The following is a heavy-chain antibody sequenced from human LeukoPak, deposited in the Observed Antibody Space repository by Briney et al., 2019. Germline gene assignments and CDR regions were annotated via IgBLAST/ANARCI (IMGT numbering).Heavy chain of an antibody. V-gene: IGHV1-69*05. CDR1: GGTFSSYA. CDR2: IIPIFGTA. CDR3: AGPTGSIAVAGTGTYYYYGMDV. J-gene: IGHJ6*02. D-gene: IGHD6-19*01. Sequence: SVKVSCKASGGTFSSYAISWVRQAPGQGLEWMGGIIPIFGTANYAQKFQGRVTITRDTSASTAYMELSSLRSEDTAVYYCAGPTGSIAVAGTGTYYYYGMDVWGQGTTVTVSS.